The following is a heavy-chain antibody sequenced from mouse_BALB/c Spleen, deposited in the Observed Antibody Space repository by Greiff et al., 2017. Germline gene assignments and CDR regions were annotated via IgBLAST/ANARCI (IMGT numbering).Heavy chain of an antibody. CDR3: ARSTALYYYAMDY. CDR1: GFTFSDYY. CDR2: ISDGGSYT. D-gene: IGHD1-2*01. J-gene: IGHJ4*01. Sequence: EVNVVESGGGLVKPGGSLKLSCAASGFTFSDYYMYWVRQTPEKRLEWVATISDGGSYTYYPDSVKGRFTISRDNAKNNLYLQMSSLKSEDTAMYYCARSTALYYYAMDYWGQGTSVTVSA. V-gene: IGHV5-4*02.